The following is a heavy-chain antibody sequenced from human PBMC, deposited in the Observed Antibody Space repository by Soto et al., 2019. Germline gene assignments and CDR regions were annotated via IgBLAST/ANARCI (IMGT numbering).Heavy chain of an antibody. CDR3: AKGKSGCWPYYFDY. D-gene: IGHD1-26*01. CDR2: IWYDGTNK. V-gene: IGHV3-33*06. J-gene: IGHJ4*02. CDR1: GFTFSSYG. Sequence: QVQLVESGGGVVQPGRSLRLSCAASGFTFSSYGMHWVRQAPGKGLEWVTVIWYDGTNKYYADSVKGRFTISRDNSKNTLYLQLNSLRAEDTALYYCAKGKSGCWPYYFDYWGQGTPVTVSS.